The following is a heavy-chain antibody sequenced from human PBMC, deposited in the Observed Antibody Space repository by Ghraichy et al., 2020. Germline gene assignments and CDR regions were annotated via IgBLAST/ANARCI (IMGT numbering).Heavy chain of an antibody. J-gene: IGHJ4*02. CDR1: GFTFSSYA. D-gene: IGHD6-13*01. Sequence: GSLRLSCAASGFTFSSYAMSWVRQAPGKGLEWVSGISGSGGSTYYADSVKGRFTISRDNSKNTLYLQMNSLRAEDTAVYYCAKRIAAAGSRGYYFDYWGQGTLVTVSS. V-gene: IGHV3-23*01. CDR2: ISGSGGST. CDR3: AKRIAAAGSRGYYFDY.